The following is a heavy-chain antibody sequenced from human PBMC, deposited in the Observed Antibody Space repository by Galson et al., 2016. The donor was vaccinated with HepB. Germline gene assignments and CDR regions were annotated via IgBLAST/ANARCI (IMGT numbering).Heavy chain of an antibody. Sequence: TLSLTCTVSGGSISSHYWSWIRQPPGKGLEWIGYIYYSGSTSYSPSLKSPVTISVDTSKKQFSLKLSSVTAADTAVYYCASIIVGATSMGWFDSWGQGTLVTVSS. V-gene: IGHV4-59*08. CDR2: IYYSGST. D-gene: IGHD1-26*01. CDR1: GGSISSHY. J-gene: IGHJ5*01. CDR3: ASIIVGATSMGWFDS.